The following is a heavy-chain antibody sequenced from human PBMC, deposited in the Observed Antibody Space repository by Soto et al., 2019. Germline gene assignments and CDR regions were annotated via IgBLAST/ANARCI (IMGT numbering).Heavy chain of an antibody. CDR2: IMPMFGTA. D-gene: IGHD3-22*01. CDR1: GGTFSTYA. V-gene: IGHV1-69*05. Sequence: SVKVSCKASGGTFSTYAISWVRQAPGQGLEWMGGIMPMFGTARYAQKFQGSVTITTDTSMSTASMELRSLTSDDTAIYYCARDTYDTTGYPLDYWGQGTLVTVSS. J-gene: IGHJ4*02. CDR3: ARDTYDTTGYPLDY.